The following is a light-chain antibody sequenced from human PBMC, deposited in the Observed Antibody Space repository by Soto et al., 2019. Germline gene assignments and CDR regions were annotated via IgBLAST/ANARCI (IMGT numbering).Light chain of an antibody. V-gene: IGKV1-5*01. CDR1: QTISTW. J-gene: IGKJ1*01. CDR2: DAS. Sequence: DIQVTQSPPTLSASVGDRVTITCRASQTISTWMAWYQQKPGKAPKLLVYDASTLQSGVASRFSGSGSGTEFTLIISGLQPDDSATCYCQQYTNTNNSWMFGQGTKVEI. CDR3: QQYTNTNNSWM.